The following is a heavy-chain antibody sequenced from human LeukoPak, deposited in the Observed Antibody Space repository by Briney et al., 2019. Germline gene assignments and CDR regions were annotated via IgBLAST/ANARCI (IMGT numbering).Heavy chain of an antibody. CDR3: ARGAGWWDY. CDR1: GGPISSHY. Sequence: PSETLSLTCTVSGGPISSHYWSWIRQPPGEGLEWIGYTSYSGRINYNPSLKSRVTLSLDTSKNQFSLTLTSETAADTAVYYCARGAGWWDYWGQGTLVTVSS. V-gene: IGHV4-59*11. CDR2: TSYSGRI. D-gene: IGHD2-15*01. J-gene: IGHJ4*02.